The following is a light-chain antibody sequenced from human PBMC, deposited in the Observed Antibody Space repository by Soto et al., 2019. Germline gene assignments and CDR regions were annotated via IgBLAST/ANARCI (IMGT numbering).Light chain of an antibody. CDR2: EVT. J-gene: IGLJ1*01. V-gene: IGLV2-14*01. CDR3: SSHTSGDTRV. Sequence: QSALTQPASVSGSPGQSIAISCTGTSSDVGGYDYVSWYQQHPDKAPKLIIYEVTKRPSGVSNRFSGSKSGNTASLTISGLQPDDEADYYCSSHTSGDTRVFGSG. CDR1: SSDVGGYDY.